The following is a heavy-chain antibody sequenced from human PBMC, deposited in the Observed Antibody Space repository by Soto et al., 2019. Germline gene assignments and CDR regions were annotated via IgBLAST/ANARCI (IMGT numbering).Heavy chain of an antibody. CDR3: ARVGVVVTASTYFDY. CDR1: GGTFSSYA. J-gene: IGHJ4*02. Sequence: QVQLVQSGAEVKKPGSSVKVSCQASGGTFSSYAISWVRQAPGQGLEWMGGIIPIFGTANYAQKFQGRVTITADESTSTADMELSSLRSEDTAVYYCARVGVVVTASTYFDYWGQGTLVTVSS. CDR2: IIPIFGTA. D-gene: IGHD2-21*02. V-gene: IGHV1-69*01.